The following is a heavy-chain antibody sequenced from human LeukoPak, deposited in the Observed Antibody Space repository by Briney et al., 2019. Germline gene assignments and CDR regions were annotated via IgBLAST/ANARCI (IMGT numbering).Heavy chain of an antibody. J-gene: IGHJ4*02. V-gene: IGHV3-9*01. CDR3: AKEGDDSSGRLDY. Sequence: GGSLRLSCAASGFTFSTYAMHWVRQTPGKGLEWVSGISWNSGHIGYADSVKGRFTISRDNAKNSLYLQMNSLRADDTALYYCAKEGDDSSGRLDYWGQGTLVTVS. CDR1: GFTFSTYA. CDR2: ISWNSGHI. D-gene: IGHD3-22*01.